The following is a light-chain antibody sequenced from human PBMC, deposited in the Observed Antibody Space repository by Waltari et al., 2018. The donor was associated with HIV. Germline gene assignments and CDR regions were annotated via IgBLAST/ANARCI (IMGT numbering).Light chain of an antibody. CDR1: QDIENY. J-gene: IGKJ4*01. CDR2: AAS. V-gene: IGKV1-33*01. CDR3: QQCKKLPLT. Sequence: DIQISQSPSSLSASLGGRVTIACQASQDIENYLSWYQQKPGKSPKLLMYAASTLEIGVPSRFSGGGSGTDFNFTINNLQPDDFATYDCQQCKKLPLTFGGGTKVEIK.